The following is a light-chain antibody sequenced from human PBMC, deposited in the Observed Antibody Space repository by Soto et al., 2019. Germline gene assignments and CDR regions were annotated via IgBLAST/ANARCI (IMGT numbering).Light chain of an antibody. J-gene: IGLJ2*01. V-gene: IGLV1-40*01. CDR2: GNN. Sequence: QSVLTQPPSVSGAPGQRVTISCTGSSSNIGAGYDVHWYQQLPGTAPKLLIYGNNNRPSGVPDRFSGSKSGTTAPLAITGLQAEDEADYYCQSYDSSLSVVFGGGTKLTVL. CDR1: SSNIGAGYD. CDR3: QSYDSSLSVV.